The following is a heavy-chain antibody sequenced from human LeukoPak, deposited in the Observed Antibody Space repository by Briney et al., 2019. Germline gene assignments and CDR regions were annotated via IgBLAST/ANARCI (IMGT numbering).Heavy chain of an antibody. D-gene: IGHD5-12*01. CDR3: PPLVANIFDY. V-gene: IGHV3-23*01. CDR2: IRGRGRST. CDR1: GFTFSSYA. Sequence: PGGSLRLSSVASGFTFSSYAMSWVRQAQRNGLEWDSPIRGRGRSTYYGGSVTGPLTTTRDNSTRTVYLQMNSLLEDETAVYYCPPLVANIFDYWGQGTLVTVSS. J-gene: IGHJ4*02.